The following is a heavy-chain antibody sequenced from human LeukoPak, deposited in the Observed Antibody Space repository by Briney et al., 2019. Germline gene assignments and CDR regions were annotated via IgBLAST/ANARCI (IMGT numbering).Heavy chain of an antibody. Sequence: AETLSLTCVVSGYSISSGYYWGWFRQPPGKKLEWFGNIYHSGSTYKNPSLKSRVTISLHTSKNQFSLKLSSVTAADTAMYYCARLSGAPVRHPIYHFDYWGQGTLVTVSS. V-gene: IGHV4-38-2*01. CDR1: GYSISSGYY. D-gene: IGHD1-26*01. J-gene: IGHJ4*02. CDR3: ARLSGAPVRHPIYHFDY. CDR2: IYHSGST.